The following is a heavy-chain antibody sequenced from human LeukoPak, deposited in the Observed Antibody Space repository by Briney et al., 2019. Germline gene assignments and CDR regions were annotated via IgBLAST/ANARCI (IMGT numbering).Heavy chain of an antibody. CDR2: ISYSGST. V-gene: IGHV4-59*01. CDR1: GDSISSYY. Sequence: PSQTLSLTCTVSGDSISSYYWSWIRQPPGKGLEWIGYISYSGSTNYNPSLKSRVTISVDTSKSQFSLRLTSVTAADTAVYYCAREGVGGSSNHLDYWGQGTLVTVSS. D-gene: IGHD6-13*01. CDR3: AREGVGGSSNHLDY. J-gene: IGHJ4*02.